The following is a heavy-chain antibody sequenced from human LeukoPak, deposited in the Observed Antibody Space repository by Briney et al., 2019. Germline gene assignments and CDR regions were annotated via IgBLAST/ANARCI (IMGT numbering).Heavy chain of an antibody. V-gene: IGHV1-69*13. CDR2: IIPIFGTA. D-gene: IGHD6-13*01. CDR3: ARGSIAAALSPNYYYYGMDV. Sequence: GASVKASCKASGGTFSSYAISWVRQAPGQGLEWMGGIIPIFGTANYAQKFQGRVTITADESTSTAYMELSSLRSEDTAVYYCARGSIAAALSPNYYYYGMDVWGQGTTVTVSS. J-gene: IGHJ6*02. CDR1: GGTFSSYA.